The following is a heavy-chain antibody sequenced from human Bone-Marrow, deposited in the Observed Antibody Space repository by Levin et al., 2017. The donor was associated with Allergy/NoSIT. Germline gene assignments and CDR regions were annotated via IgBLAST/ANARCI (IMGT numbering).Heavy chain of an antibody. V-gene: IGHV3-21*01. D-gene: IGHD3-16*01. CDR2: ITNIATGI. CDR1: GFTFSNYK. Sequence: PGGSLRLSCAASGFTFSNYKMNWVRQAPGKGLEWVSSITNIATGIYYADSVKGRFTISRDNAKNSLDLQMNSLRAEDTALYYCAREGGDSLRSSYGMDVWGQGTTVTVSS. J-gene: IGHJ6*02. CDR3: AREGGDSLRSSYGMDV.